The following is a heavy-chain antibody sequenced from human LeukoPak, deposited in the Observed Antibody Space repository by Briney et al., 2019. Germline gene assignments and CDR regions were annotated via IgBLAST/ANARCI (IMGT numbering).Heavy chain of an antibody. CDR2: IYYSGST. V-gene: IGHV4-30-4*02. J-gene: IGHJ5*02. D-gene: IGHD6-13*01. CDR3: ARVPRIEAGATGDWFDP. Sequence: PSETLSLTCTVSGGSISSGDYYWSWIRQPPGKGLEWIGYIYYSGSTYYNPSLKSRVTISVDTSKNQFFLNLRSVTAADTAVYYCARVPRIEAGATGDWFDPWGRGTVVTVSS. CDR1: GGSISSGDYY.